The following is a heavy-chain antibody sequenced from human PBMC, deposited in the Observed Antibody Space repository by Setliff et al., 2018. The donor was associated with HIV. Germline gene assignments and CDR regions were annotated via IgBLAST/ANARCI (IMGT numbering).Heavy chain of an antibody. CDR2: INHSGST. J-gene: IGHJ4*02. Sequence: SETLSLTCAVYGGSFSGYYWSWIRQPPGKGLEWIGEINHSGSTNYSPSLKSRVTIAVDTSKNQFSLKLSFVTAADTAVYYCAMVIGWNDAGDYWGRGTLVTVSS. D-gene: IGHD1-1*01. CDR1: GGSFSGYY. V-gene: IGHV4-34*01. CDR3: AMVIGWNDAGDY.